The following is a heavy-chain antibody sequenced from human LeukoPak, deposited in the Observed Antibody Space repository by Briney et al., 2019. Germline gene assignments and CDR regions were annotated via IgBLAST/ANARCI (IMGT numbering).Heavy chain of an antibody. Sequence: GGSLRLSCAASGFAFDDYAMHWVRQAPGKGLEWVSSISSSSSYIYYADSVKGRFTISRDNAKNSLYLQMNSLRAEDTAVYYCARDPDYGDYGDYWGQGTLVTVSS. J-gene: IGHJ4*02. V-gene: IGHV3-21*01. D-gene: IGHD4-17*01. CDR3: ARDPDYGDYGDY. CDR1: GFAFDDYA. CDR2: ISSSSSYI.